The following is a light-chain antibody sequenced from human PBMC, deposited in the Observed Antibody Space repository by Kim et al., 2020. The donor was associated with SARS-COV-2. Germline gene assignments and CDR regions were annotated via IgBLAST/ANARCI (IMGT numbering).Light chain of an antibody. Sequence: VYPGKRATRSCRASQSVSSNLAWYQQKPGQAPRLLIYGASTRATGIPARFSGSGSGTEFTLTISSLQSEDFAVYYCQQYNNWPPYSFGQVTKLEIK. V-gene: IGKV3-15*01. CDR1: QSVSSN. CDR2: GAS. CDR3: QQYNNWPPYS. J-gene: IGKJ2*03.